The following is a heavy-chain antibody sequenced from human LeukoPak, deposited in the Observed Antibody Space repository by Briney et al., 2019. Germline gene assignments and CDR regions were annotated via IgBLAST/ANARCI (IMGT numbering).Heavy chain of an antibody. Sequence: SETLSLTCTVSGGSISSSSYYWGWIRQPPGKGLEWIGSIYYSGSTYYNPSLKSRVTISVDTSKNQFSLKLSSVTAADTAVYYCARRVAAALRTYYFDYWGQGTLVTVPS. J-gene: IGHJ4*02. CDR1: GGSISSSSYY. CDR2: IYYSGST. CDR3: ARRVAAALRTYYFDY. D-gene: IGHD6-13*01. V-gene: IGHV4-39*01.